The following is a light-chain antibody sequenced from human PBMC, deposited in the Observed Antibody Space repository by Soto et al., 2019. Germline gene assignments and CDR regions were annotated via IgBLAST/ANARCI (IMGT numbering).Light chain of an antibody. Sequence: ESVLTQSPATLSLSPGERATLSCRASQSVRNDLVWYHQKPGQAPRVLIYSASNRATGIPARFSGSGSGTDFPRTISSLEPEDFAVYYGRQPTSWPPTFGGAINVEMK. J-gene: IGKJ4*01. CDR3: RQPTSWPPT. CDR1: QSVRND. V-gene: IGKV3-11*01. CDR2: SAS.